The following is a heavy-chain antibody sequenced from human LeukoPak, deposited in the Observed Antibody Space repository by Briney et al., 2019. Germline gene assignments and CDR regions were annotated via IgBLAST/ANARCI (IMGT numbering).Heavy chain of an antibody. Sequence: GGSLRLSCAASGFTFGAYSMKWVRQAPGKGLEWVSSISSSSSYIYYADSVKGRVTMSRDNAKNSVYLQMNSLRAEDTAVYYCARAIVAMGERAPTSLDYWGQGMLVTVSS. CDR1: GFTFGAYS. CDR3: ARAIVAMGERAPTSLDY. J-gene: IGHJ4*02. CDR2: ISSSSSYI. D-gene: IGHD5-12*01. V-gene: IGHV3-21*01.